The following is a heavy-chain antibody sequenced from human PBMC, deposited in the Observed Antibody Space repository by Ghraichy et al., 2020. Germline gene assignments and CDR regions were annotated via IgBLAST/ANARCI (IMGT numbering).Heavy chain of an antibody. J-gene: IGHJ4*02. CDR1: GFTFSSYS. Sequence: GGSLRLSCAASGFTFSSYSMNWVRQAPGKGLEWVSYISSSSSTIYYADSVKGRFTISRDNAKNSLYLQMNSLRAEDTAVYYCATNIYGDYEASYFDYWGQGTLVTVSS. V-gene: IGHV3-48*01. D-gene: IGHD4-17*01. CDR3: ATNIYGDYEASYFDY. CDR2: ISSSSSTI.